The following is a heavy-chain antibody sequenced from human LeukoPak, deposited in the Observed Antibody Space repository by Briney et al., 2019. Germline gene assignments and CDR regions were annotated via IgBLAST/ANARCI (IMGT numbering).Heavy chain of an antibody. Sequence: GGSLRLSCAASGFTFNNYWMHWVRQAPGKGLVCVSHINTDGSSTSYADSVKGRFTISRDNAKNTLYLRMNSLRAEDTAVYFCARANYGGNVYDYWGQGTLVTVSS. CDR3: ARANYGGNVYDY. V-gene: IGHV3-74*01. J-gene: IGHJ4*02. D-gene: IGHD4-23*01. CDR1: GFTFNNYW. CDR2: INTDGSST.